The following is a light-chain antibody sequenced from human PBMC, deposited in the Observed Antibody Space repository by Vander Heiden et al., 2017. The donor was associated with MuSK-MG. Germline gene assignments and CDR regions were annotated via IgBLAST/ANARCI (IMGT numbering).Light chain of an antibody. Sequence: QSALTQPASVSGSPGQSITISCTGTSSDVGGYNYVSWYQQHPGKAPKLVVYEVSNRPSGVSNRFSGSKSGNTDSLTISGLQAEDEADYYCSSYTSSSARVFGTGTKVTVL. V-gene: IGLV2-14*01. J-gene: IGLJ1*01. CDR1: SSDVGGYNY. CDR3: SSYTSSSARV. CDR2: EVS.